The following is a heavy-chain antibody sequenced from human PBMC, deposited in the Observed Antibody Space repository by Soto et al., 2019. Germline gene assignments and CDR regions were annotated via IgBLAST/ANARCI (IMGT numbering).Heavy chain of an antibody. D-gene: IGHD6-13*01. V-gene: IGHV4-59*12. Sequence: SETLSLTCTVSGGSISSYYWSWIRQPPGKGLEWIGYIYYSGSTNYNPSLKSRVTISVDKSKNQFSLKLSSVTAADTAVYYCARAIAAAANWFDPWGQGTLVTVSS. CDR2: IYYSGST. J-gene: IGHJ5*02. CDR1: GGSISSYY. CDR3: ARAIAAAANWFDP.